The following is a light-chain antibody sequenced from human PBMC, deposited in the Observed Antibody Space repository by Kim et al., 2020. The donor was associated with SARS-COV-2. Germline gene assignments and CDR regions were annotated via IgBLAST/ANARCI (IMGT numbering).Light chain of an antibody. J-gene: IGLJ3*02. CDR1: SIRNYF. CDR2: GRN. Sequence: ALGQTVRINCQGDSIRNYFAAWYQQKPGQAPILVMYGRNNRASGIADRFSGSRSGDTASLIITGAQAEDEADYFCNYRDSSGYHGVFGGGTQLT. V-gene: IGLV3-19*01. CDR3: NYRDSSGYHGV.